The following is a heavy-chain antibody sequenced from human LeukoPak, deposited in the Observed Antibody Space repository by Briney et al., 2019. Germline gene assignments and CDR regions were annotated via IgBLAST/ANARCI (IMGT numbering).Heavy chain of an antibody. CDR2: IYYNGSS. CDR3: ARLTPWGTGSCYGVFDY. Sequence: NSSETLRLTCAAAGVTFSSNCWSWVRQPPGKGLEWIGYIYYNGSSNYNPSLKSRVTISLDTSKNQFSLKLSSVTAADTAVYYCARLTPWGTGSCYGVFDYWGQVTLVTVSS. CDR1: GVTFSSNC. J-gene: IGHJ4*02. D-gene: IGHD2-2*01. V-gene: IGHV4-59*12.